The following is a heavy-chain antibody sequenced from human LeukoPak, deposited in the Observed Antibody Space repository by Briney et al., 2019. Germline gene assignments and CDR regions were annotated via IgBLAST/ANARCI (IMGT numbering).Heavy chain of an antibody. V-gene: IGHV4-34*01. Sequence: SETLSLTCAVYGGSLSYYYWNWIRQPPGKGLEWIGEINHRGRTSFNPSLNSRLTISVDTSKNQISLKLTSVSAADTAVYYCAKDGRLGGKGYFQHWGQGTLATVSS. J-gene: IGHJ1*01. CDR3: AKDGRLGGKGYFQH. D-gene: IGHD2-15*01. CDR2: INHRGRT. CDR1: GGSLSYYY.